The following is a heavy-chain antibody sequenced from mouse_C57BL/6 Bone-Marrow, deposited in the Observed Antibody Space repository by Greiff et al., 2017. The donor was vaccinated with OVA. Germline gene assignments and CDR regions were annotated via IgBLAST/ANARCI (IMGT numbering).Heavy chain of an antibody. Sequence: VQLVESGAELARPGASVKLSCKASGYTFTSYGISWVKQRTGQGLEWIGEIYPRSGNTYYNEKFKGKATLTADKSSSTAYMELRSLTSEDSAVYFCARDYGSSYRFAYWGQGTLVTVSA. D-gene: IGHD1-1*01. CDR3: ARDYGSSYRFAY. CDR2: IYPRSGNT. V-gene: IGHV1-81*01. J-gene: IGHJ3*01. CDR1: GYTFTSYG.